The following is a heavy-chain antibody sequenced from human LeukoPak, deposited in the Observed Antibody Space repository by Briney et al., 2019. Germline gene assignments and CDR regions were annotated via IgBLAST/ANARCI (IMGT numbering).Heavy chain of an antibody. Sequence: PGGSLRLSCAASGFTFSSYGMHWVRQAPGKGLEWAAFIRYDGSNKYYADSVKGRFTISRDNSKNTLYLQMNSLRAEDTAVYYCAKDGSSWYYYYYYMDVWGKGTTVTISS. D-gene: IGHD6-13*01. J-gene: IGHJ6*03. CDR2: IRYDGSNK. V-gene: IGHV3-30*02. CDR1: GFTFSSYG. CDR3: AKDGSSWYYYYYYMDV.